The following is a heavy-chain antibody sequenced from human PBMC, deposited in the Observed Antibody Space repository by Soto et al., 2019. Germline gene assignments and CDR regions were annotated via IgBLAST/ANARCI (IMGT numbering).Heavy chain of an antibody. J-gene: IGHJ6*02. D-gene: IGHD1-26*01. V-gene: IGHV1-46*01. CDR2: INPSGGST. CDR1: RYTFTNFY. Sequence: ASVKVSCKASRYTFTNFYIHWLRQAPGQGLEWMGIINPSGGSTTYPQKFQGRVTMTRDTSTSTVHMELITLRSEDTAVYYCARSQVGRTLDVWGPGTTVTVSS. CDR3: ARSQVGRTLDV.